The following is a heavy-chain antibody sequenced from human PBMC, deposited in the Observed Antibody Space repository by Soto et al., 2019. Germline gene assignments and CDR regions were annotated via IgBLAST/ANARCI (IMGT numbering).Heavy chain of an antibody. CDR2: ISSSGSTI. Sequence: PGGSLRLSCAASGFTFSDYYMSWIRQAPGKGLEWVSYISSSGSTIHYADSVKGRFTISRDNAKNSLYLQMNSLRAEDTAVYYCANNVGYYGSGSYYKYNWFDPWGQGTLVTVSS. CDR3: ANNVGYYGSGSYYKYNWFDP. J-gene: IGHJ5*02. V-gene: IGHV3-11*01. CDR1: GFTFSDYY. D-gene: IGHD3-10*01.